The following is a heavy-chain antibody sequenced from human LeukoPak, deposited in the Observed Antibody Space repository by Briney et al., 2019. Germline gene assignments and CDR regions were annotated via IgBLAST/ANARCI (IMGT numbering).Heavy chain of an antibody. CDR1: GYTFTNHY. CDR2: INPHSGDT. Sequence: ASVKVSCKASGYTFTNHYMHWVRQARGQGLKWMGWINPHSGDTNHAQKFQGRVIMTRDTSISTAYMELSSLRSDDTAMYYCASGLSSLFSFGAALDYYMDVWGKGTPVTVSS. J-gene: IGHJ6*03. D-gene: IGHD5-18*01. V-gene: IGHV1-2*02. CDR3: ASGLSSLFSFGAALDYYMDV.